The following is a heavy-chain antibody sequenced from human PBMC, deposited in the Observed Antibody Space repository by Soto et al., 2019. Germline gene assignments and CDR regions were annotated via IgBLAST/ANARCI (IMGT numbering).Heavy chain of an antibody. CDR3: VRSGTSSGRFSDY. J-gene: IGHJ4*02. Sequence: PGESLKISCKGSGYTFTSYWIGWVRQMPGEGLEWTGVIYPSDSDIRYSPSFQGKVTISADKSITTAYLQWSSLKAADTAMYYCVRSGTSSGRFSDYWGQGTLVTVSS. CDR2: IYPSDSDI. V-gene: IGHV5-51*01. D-gene: IGHD2-15*01. CDR1: GYTFTSYW.